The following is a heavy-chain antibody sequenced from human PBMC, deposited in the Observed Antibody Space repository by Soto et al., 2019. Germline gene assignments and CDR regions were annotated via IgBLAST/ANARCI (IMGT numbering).Heavy chain of an antibody. Sequence: GGSLRLSCAASGFTFSSYGMHWVRQAPGKGLEWVAVIWYDGSNKYYADSVKGRFTISRDNSKNTLYLQMNSLRAEDTAVYYCARGAEMATTAGGYYYYGMDVWGQGTTVTVSS. CDR1: GFTFSSYG. V-gene: IGHV3-33*01. D-gene: IGHD5-12*01. CDR3: ARGAEMATTAGGYYYYGMDV. CDR2: IWYDGSNK. J-gene: IGHJ6*02.